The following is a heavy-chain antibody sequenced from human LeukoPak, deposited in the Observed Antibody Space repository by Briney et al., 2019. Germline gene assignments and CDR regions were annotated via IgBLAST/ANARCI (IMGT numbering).Heavy chain of an antibody. J-gene: IGHJ6*02. Sequence: GGSLRLSCAASGFTFDDYGMSWVRQAPGKGLEWVSGINWNGGSTGYADSVKGRFTISRDNAKNSLYLQMSSLRAEDTALYHCARVQGAVTTYGMDVWGQGTTVTVSS. CDR3: ARVQGAVTTYGMDV. CDR1: GFTFDDYG. CDR2: INWNGGST. V-gene: IGHV3-20*01. D-gene: IGHD4-17*01.